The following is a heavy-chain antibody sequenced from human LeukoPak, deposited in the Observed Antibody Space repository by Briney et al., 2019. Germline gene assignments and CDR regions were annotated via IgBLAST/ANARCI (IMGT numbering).Heavy chain of an antibody. J-gene: IGHJ3*02. D-gene: IGHD3-10*01. V-gene: IGHV1-46*01. CDR2: INPSAAST. Sequence: GASVKVSCKASGYTFTSYYMHWVRQAPGQGREWRAIINPSAASTSYAQKFQGTVTMTRDTSTSTVYMELSSLRSEDTAVYYCARDYGSGSWAFDIWGQGTMVTASS. CDR3: ARDYGSGSWAFDI. CDR1: GYTFTSYY.